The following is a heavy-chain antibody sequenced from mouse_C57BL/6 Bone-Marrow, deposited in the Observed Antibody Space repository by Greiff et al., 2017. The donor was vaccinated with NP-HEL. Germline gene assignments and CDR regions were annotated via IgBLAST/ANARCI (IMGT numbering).Heavy chain of an antibody. CDR2: INPSTGGT. CDR1: GYSFTGYY. V-gene: IGHV1-42*01. CDR3: ARGLRGY. Sequence: EVQLQQSGPELVKPGASVKISCKASGYSFTGYYMNWVKQSPEKSLEWIGEINPSTGGTTYNQKFKAKATLTVDKSSSTAYMQLKSLTSEDSAVYDCARGLRGYWGQGTTLTVSS. J-gene: IGHJ2*01. D-gene: IGHD1-1*01.